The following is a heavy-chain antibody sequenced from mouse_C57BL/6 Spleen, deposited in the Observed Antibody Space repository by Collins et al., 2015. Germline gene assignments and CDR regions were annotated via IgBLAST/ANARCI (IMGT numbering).Heavy chain of an antibody. CDR1: GFSLTGYG. V-gene: IGHV2-6-7*01. J-gene: IGHJ4*01. CDR3: ARDYGSSPYAMDY. D-gene: IGHD1-1*01. Sequence: QVQLKESGPGLVAPSQSLSITCTVSGFSLTGYGVNWVRQPPGKGLEWLGMIWGDGSTDYNSALKSRLSISKDNSKSQVFLKMNSLQTDGTARYYCARDYGSSPYAMDYWGQGTSVTVSS. CDR2: IWGDGST.